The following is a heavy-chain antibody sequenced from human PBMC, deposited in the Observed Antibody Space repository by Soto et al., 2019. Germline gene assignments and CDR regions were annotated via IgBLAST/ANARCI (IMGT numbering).Heavy chain of an antibody. CDR1: GGPINSPYYY. CDR3: ARGISKYSSWYEPHTWFDA. J-gene: IGHJ5*02. CDR2: LYFNGGT. Sequence: QVQLQESGPGLVKPSQTLSLTCNVSGGPINSPYYYWTWIRQSPGKGLEWIGNLYFNGGTQYNPSLRTPISMSLDTSKKHFSLKMRSVTGADTAVYYCARGISKYSSWYEPHTWFDAWGQGALVTVSS. V-gene: IGHV4-30-4*01. D-gene: IGHD6-13*01.